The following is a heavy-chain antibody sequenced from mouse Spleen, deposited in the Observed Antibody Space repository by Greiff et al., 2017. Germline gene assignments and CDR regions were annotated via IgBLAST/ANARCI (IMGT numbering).Heavy chain of an antibody. V-gene: IGHV5-9*04. J-gene: IGHJ2*01. CDR1: GFTFSSYA. CDR2: ISSGGGNT. D-gene: IGHD2-10*02. CDR3: ARAGYGNYYDY. Sequence: EVKLMESGGGLVKLGGSLKLSCAASGFTFSSYAMSWVRQTPEKRLEWVATISSGGGNTYYPDSVKGRFTISRDNAKNTLYLQMSSLKSEDTAMYYCARAGYGNYYDYWGQGTTLTVSS.